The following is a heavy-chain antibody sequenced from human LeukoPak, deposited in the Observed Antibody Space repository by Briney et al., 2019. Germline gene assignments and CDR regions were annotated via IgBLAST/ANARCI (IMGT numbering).Heavy chain of an antibody. Sequence: GGSLRLSCAASGFTFSSYWMSWVRQAPGKGLEWVANIKQDGSEKYYVDSVEGRFTISRDNAKNSLYLQMNSLRAEDTAVYYCARESGSYRKDAFDIWGQGTMVTVSS. CDR1: GFTFSSYW. D-gene: IGHD1-26*01. CDR2: IKQDGSEK. V-gene: IGHV3-7*01. J-gene: IGHJ3*02. CDR3: ARESGSYRKDAFDI.